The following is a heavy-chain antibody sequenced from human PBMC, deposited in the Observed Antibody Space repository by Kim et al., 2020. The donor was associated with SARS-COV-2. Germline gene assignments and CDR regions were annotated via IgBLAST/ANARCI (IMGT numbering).Heavy chain of an antibody. J-gene: IGHJ4*02. CDR3: AQGGNSFLQLDY. CDR1: GFTFSSYA. V-gene: IGHV3-30-3*01. D-gene: IGHD2-21*02. CDR2: ISYDGSNK. Sequence: GGSLRLSCAASGFTFSSYAMHWVRQAPGKGLEWVAVISYDGSNKYYADSVKGRFTISRDNSKNTLYLQMNSLRAEDTAVYYCAQGGNSFLQLDYWGQGTLVTVSS.